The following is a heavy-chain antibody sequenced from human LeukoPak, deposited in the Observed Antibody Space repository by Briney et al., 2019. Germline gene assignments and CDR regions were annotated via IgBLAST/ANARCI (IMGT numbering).Heavy chain of an antibody. V-gene: IGHV3-33*01. J-gene: IGHJ4*02. CDR3: ARDLGGTMVTPVY. CDR1: GFTSSSYG. Sequence: PGGSLRLSCAASGFTSSSYGMHWVRQAPGKGLEWVAVIWYDGRNKYYADSVKGRFTISRDNSKNTLYLQMNSLRAEDTAVYYCARDLGGTMVTPVYWGQGTLVTVSS. D-gene: IGHD4-17*01. CDR2: IWYDGRNK.